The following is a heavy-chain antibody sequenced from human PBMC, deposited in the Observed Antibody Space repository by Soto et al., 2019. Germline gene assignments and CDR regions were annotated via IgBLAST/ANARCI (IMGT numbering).Heavy chain of an antibody. V-gene: IGHV3-74*01. CDR2: VSQSGSVT. D-gene: IGHD3-3*01. CDR1: GFTFTRHW. Sequence: EVQLVESGGGLVQPGGSLSLSCATSGFTFTRHWMYWIRQTPGKGLVWVSRVSQSGSVTNYEDSVKGRFTISRDNAKNTVYLQMNSPRAEDTGEYYCVRGSDGWSGMDVWGQGTTVTVSS. CDR3: VRGSDGWSGMDV. J-gene: IGHJ6*02.